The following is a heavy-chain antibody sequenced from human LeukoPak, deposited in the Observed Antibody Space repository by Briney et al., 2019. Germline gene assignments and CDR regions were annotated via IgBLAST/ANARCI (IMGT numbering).Heavy chain of an antibody. CDR3: ATLTTVTTHSYYYGMDV. CDR1: GFTFSSYA. CDR2: ISYDGSNK. D-gene: IGHD4-17*01. Sequence: GRSLRLSCAASGFTFSSYAMHWVRQAPGKGLEWVAVISYDGSNKYYADSVKGRFTISRDNSKNTLYLQMNSLRAEDTAVYYCATLTTVTTHSYYYGMDVWGQGTTVTVSS. V-gene: IGHV3-30-3*01. J-gene: IGHJ6*02.